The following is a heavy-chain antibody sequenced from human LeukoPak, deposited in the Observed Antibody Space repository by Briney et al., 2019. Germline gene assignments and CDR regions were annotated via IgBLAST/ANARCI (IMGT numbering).Heavy chain of an antibody. Sequence: SETLSLTCAVYGGSFSGYYWSWIRQPPGKGLEWIGEINHSGSTNYNPSLKSRVTISVDTSKNQFSLKLSSVTAADTAVYYCARRAGYSSGWYYAWGQGTLVTVSS. J-gene: IGHJ5*02. CDR3: ARRAGYSSGWYYA. V-gene: IGHV4-34*01. D-gene: IGHD6-19*01. CDR2: INHSGST. CDR1: GGSFSGYY.